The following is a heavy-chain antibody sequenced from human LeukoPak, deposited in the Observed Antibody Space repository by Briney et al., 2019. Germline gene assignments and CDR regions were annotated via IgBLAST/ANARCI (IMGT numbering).Heavy chain of an antibody. CDR3: AMDYYDSNGYSRGWDY. D-gene: IGHD3-22*01. Sequence: PGKSLRLSCAASGFTFTSLPLHGLRQAPAKGLEWVAVSSTHGSDEYYADSVKGRFTVFSDNSKKTVYLQMDSLRAEDTAVYHCAMDYYDSNGYSRGWDYWGQGTLVTVSS. CDR1: GFTFTSLP. CDR2: SSTHGSDE. V-gene: IGHV3-30*04. J-gene: IGHJ4*02.